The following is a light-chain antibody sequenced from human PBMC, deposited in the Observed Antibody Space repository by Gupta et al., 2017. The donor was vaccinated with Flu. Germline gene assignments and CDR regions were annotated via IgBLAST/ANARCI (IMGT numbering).Light chain of an antibody. CDR1: DIESKS. V-gene: IGLV3-21*03. CDR2: DDS. J-gene: IGLJ2*01. Sequence: SYVLTQPPSVSVAPGKTARITCGGDDIESKSVHWCQQKPGQAPVLVVYDDSDRPSGIPERFSGSNSGNTATLTIRRVEAGDEADYYCQVWDTSSDHVVFGGGTKLTVL. CDR3: QVWDTSSDHVV.